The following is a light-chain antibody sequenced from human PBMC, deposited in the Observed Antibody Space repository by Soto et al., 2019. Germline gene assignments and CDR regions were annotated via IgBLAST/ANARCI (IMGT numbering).Light chain of an antibody. J-gene: IGLJ2*01. V-gene: IGLV1-40*01. CDR3: HSYDSSLSGVV. CDR1: SSNIGAGYN. Sequence: QAVVTQPPSVSGAPGQRVTISCTGSSSNIGAGYNVHWYQQLPGTAPKLLIYVNSNRPSGVPDRFSGSKPGTSASLAITGRQAEDEADYYCHSYDSSLSGVVFGGGTKLTVL. CDR2: VNS.